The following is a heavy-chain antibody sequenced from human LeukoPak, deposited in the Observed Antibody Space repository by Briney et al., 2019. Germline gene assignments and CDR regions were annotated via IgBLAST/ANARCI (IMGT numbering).Heavy chain of an antibody. Sequence: GTSLRLSCAASGFTFSSYGIHWVRQAPGKGLKWVAVISYHGKNKYYGDSVKGRSTISRDNSKNTLYLQMNSLRDEDTAVYYCAKPSSSSSTWEAFDIWGQGTLVTVSP. CDR3: AKPSSSSSTWEAFDI. CDR1: GFTFSSYG. D-gene: IGHD6-6*01. V-gene: IGHV3-30*18. J-gene: IGHJ3*02. CDR2: ISYHGKNK.